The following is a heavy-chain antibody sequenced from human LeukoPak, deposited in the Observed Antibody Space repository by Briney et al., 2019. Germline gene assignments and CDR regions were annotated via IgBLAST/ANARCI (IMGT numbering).Heavy chain of an antibody. J-gene: IGHJ4*02. CDR3: AKVLQWLDSGFDY. CDR1: GFAFSTSD. D-gene: IGHD6-19*01. V-gene: IGHV3-23*01. Sequence: PGGSLRLSCVASGFAFSTSDMGWVRQAPGKGLEWVSSFSGLVDKTYYADSVRGRFHISRDKSSNTLSLQMNSLRAEDTAVYYCAKVLQWLDSGFDYWGQGTLVTVSS. CDR2: FSGLVDKT.